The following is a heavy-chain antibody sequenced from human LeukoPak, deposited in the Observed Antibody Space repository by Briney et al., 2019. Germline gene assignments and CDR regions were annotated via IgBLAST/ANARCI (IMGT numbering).Heavy chain of an antibody. D-gene: IGHD5-18*01. CDR3: ARVRTGYSYGSPSYYYYYYKDV. V-gene: IGHV2-70*11. CDR1: GSSLSTSGMC. J-gene: IGHJ6*03. CDR2: IDWDDDK. Sequence: SGPTLVNPTQTLTLTCTFSGSSLSTSGMCVSWIRQPPGKALEWLARIDWDDDKYYSTSLKTRLTISKDTSKNQVVLTMTNMDPVDTATYYCARVRTGYSYGSPSYYYYYYKDVWGKGTTVTVSS.